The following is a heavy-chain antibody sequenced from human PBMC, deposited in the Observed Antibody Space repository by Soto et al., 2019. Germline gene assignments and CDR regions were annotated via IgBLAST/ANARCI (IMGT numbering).Heavy chain of an antibody. CDR3: ARDNILGILYGGMDV. Sequence: PSETLSLTCTVSGGSISSGDYYWSWIRQPPGKGLEWIGYIYYSGSTYYNPSLKSRVTISVDTSKNQFSLKLSSVTAADTAVYYCARDNILGILYGGMDVWGQGTQVTVSS. V-gene: IGHV4-30-4*01. CDR2: IYYSGST. D-gene: IGHD3-3*01. CDR1: GGSISSGDYY. J-gene: IGHJ6*02.